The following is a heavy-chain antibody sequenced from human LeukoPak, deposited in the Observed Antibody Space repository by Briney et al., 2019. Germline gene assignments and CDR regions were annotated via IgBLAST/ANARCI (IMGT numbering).Heavy chain of an antibody. CDR2: ISSDWNNI. CDR1: GFTFSTYD. J-gene: IGHJ4*02. V-gene: IGHV3-48*01. D-gene: IGHD5-12*01. Sequence: GGSLRLSCAASGFTFSTYDMNWVRQAPGKGLEWVSYISSDWNNIYYADSVKGRFTISRDNSKNTLYLQMNSLRAEDTAVYYWARARYSGYVGDFDYWGQRTLVTAAS. CDR3: ARARYSGYVGDFDY.